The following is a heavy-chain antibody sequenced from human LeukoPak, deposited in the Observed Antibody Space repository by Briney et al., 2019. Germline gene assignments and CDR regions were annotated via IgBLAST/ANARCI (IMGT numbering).Heavy chain of an antibody. Sequence: PGGSLRLSCAASGFIFSSYGMHWVRQAPGKGLEWVAVISYDGSNKYYADSVKGRFTISRDNSKNTLYLRMNSLRAEDTAVYYCAKEMGVAAAGLDAFDIRGQGTMVTVSS. CDR1: GFIFSSYG. CDR2: ISYDGSNK. D-gene: IGHD6-13*01. CDR3: AKEMGVAAAGLDAFDI. J-gene: IGHJ3*02. V-gene: IGHV3-30*18.